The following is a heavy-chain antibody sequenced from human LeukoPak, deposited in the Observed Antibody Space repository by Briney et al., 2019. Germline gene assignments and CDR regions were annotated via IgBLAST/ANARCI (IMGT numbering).Heavy chain of an antibody. V-gene: IGHV3-7*01. D-gene: IGHD1-26*01. CDR1: GFTFSSYW. CDR3: ARVIVGATPFPFDY. CDR2: IKQDGSER. Sequence: GGSLRLSCAASGFTFSSYWMTWVRQAPGKGLEWVATIKQDGSERYYVDSVKGRFTISRDNAKNTLYLQMNSLRAEDTAVYYCARVIVGATPFPFDYWGQGTLVTVSS. J-gene: IGHJ4*02.